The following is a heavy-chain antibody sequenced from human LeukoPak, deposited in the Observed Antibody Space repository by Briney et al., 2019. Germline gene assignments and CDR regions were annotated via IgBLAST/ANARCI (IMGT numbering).Heavy chain of an antibody. Sequence: ADTLSLTCAVHGGSFSGSYWNWIRQPPGKGLEWIGELKHSGITNYNPSLQSRVTISVDTSKNKFSLKVKSVTAADSAVYYCARRVRLWTIDLYYYRTDVWGQGTTVAV. D-gene: IGHD3-10*01. J-gene: IGHJ6*02. CDR1: GGSFSGSY. CDR2: LKHSGIT. CDR3: ARRVRLWTIDLYYYRTDV. V-gene: IGHV4-34*01.